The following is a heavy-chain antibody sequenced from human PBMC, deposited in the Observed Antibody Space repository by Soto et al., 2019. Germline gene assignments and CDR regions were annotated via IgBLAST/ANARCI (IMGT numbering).Heavy chain of an antibody. CDR2: IIPIFCTA. J-gene: IGHJ4*02. CDR3: ARGPRRGPTPLNN. V-gene: IGHV1-69*01. Sequence: QVQLVQSGAEVTKPGSSVKVSCKASGGTFSSYAISWVRQPPGEGLEWMGGIIPIFCTANYAQKFQGRVTITAAAATSTAYTELSSLRSEYTAVYDCARGPRRGPTPLNNWGQGSLVTVAS. D-gene: IGHD6-25*01. CDR1: GGTFSSYA.